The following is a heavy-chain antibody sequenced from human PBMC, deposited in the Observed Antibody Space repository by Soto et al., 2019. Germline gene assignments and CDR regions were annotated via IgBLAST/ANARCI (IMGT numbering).Heavy chain of an antibody. D-gene: IGHD3-3*01. Sequence: SETLSLTCAVYGGSFSGYYWSWIRQPPGKGLEWIGEINHRGSTNYNPSLKSRVTISVDTSKSQFSLKLSSVTAADTAVYYCARGGDFWSGYYGYYYYGMDVWGQGTTVTVSS. CDR3: ARGGDFWSGYYGYYYYGMDV. J-gene: IGHJ6*02. CDR1: GGSFSGYY. V-gene: IGHV4-34*01. CDR2: INHRGST.